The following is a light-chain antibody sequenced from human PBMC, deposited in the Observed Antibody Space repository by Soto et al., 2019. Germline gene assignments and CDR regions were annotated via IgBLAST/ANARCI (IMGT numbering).Light chain of an antibody. J-gene: IGKJ1*01. Sequence: GDTVTISCRASQSISSWLAWYQQKPGKAPKLLIYDASSLESGVPSRFSGTGSGTEFTLTISSLQPDDFATYYCQQSYTRTFGQGTKVDIK. V-gene: IGKV1-5*01. CDR1: QSISSW. CDR2: DAS. CDR3: QQSYTRT.